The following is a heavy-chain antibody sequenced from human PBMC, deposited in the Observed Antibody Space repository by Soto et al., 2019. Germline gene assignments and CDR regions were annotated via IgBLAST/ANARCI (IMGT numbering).Heavy chain of an antibody. CDR2: INHSGSN. CDR1: GGSFSGYY. CDR3: ARGRGWQGYCSGGSCYGGGGSYYYYGMDV. Sequence: SETLSLTCAVYGGSFSGYYWSWIRQPPGKGLEWIGEINHSGSNNYNPSLKSRVTISVDTSKNQFSLKLSSVTAADTAVYYCARGRGWQGYCSGGSCYGGGGSYYYYGMDVWGQGTTVT. V-gene: IGHV4-34*01. J-gene: IGHJ6*02. D-gene: IGHD2-15*01.